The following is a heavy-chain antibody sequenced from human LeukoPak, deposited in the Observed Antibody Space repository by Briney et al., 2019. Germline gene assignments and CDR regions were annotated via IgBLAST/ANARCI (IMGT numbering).Heavy chain of an antibody. CDR3: ARAPYSWGDHYYYGMDV. D-gene: IGHD3-16*01. J-gene: IGHJ6*02. CDR2: VSYDGSDK. Sequence: PGRSLRLSCAASGFTFTTFLMHWVRLAPGKGLEWVAVVSYDGSDKYYADSVKGRFTISRDNSKNTLYLQMNSLRAEDTAVYYCARAPYSWGDHYYYGMDVWGQRTTVTVSS. CDR1: GFTFTTFL. V-gene: IGHV3-30*04.